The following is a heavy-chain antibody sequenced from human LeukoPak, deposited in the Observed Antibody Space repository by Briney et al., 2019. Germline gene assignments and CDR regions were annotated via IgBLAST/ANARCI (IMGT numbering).Heavy chain of an antibody. CDR3: TRDPGVPAAPYYYYGMDV. J-gene: IGHJ6*02. CDR1: GFTFGDYA. CDR2: IRSKAYGGTT. V-gene: IGHV3-49*03. Sequence: GGSPRLSCTASGFTFGDYAMSWFRQAPGKGLEWVGFIRSKAYGGTTEYAASVKGRFTISRDDSKSIAYLQMNSLKTEDTAVYYCTRDPGVPAAPYYYYGMDVWGQGTTVTVSS. D-gene: IGHD2-2*01.